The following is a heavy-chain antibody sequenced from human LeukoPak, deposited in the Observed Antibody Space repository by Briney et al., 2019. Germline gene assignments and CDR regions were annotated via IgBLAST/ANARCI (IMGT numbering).Heavy chain of an antibody. Sequence: HPGGSLRLSCAASGFTFSNYDMNWVRQAPGKGLEWVSSISGSGSRTYFADSVKGRFTISRDNSKNTLYLQMNSLRAEDTAVYYCAKDLGSSGYYFEDVGFDYWGQGTLATVSS. CDR2: ISGSGSRT. CDR3: AKDLGSSGYYFEDVGFDY. CDR1: GFTFSNYD. V-gene: IGHV3-23*01. D-gene: IGHD3-22*01. J-gene: IGHJ4*02.